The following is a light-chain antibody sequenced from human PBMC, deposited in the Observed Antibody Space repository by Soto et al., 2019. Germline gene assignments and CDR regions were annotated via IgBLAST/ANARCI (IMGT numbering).Light chain of an antibody. CDR2: EDN. CDR3: QSYDSSNWV. Sequence: NFMLTQPHSASESPGKTVTISCTRSSGSIASNYVQWYHQRPGSAPTIVMYEDNQRPSGVPDRFSGSIDRSSNSASLTISGLKTEDEGDFYCQSYDSSNWVFGGGTKVTVL. V-gene: IGLV6-57*04. J-gene: IGLJ3*02. CDR1: SGSIASNY.